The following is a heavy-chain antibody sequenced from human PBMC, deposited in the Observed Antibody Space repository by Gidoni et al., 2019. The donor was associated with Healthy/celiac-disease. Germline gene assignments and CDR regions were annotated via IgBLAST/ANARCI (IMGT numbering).Heavy chain of an antibody. J-gene: IGHJ4*02. D-gene: IGHD2-2*01. Sequence: EVPLVESGGGLVKPGGSLRLSCAASGFTFSSYSMNWVRQAPGKGLEGVSSMSSSSSYIYYADSGKGRFTISRDNAKNSLYRQMNSLRAEDTAVYYCARSLAGSSTSCGYWGQGTLVTVSS. CDR1: GFTFSSYS. V-gene: IGHV3-21*01. CDR2: MSSSSSYI. CDR3: ARSLAGSSTSCGY.